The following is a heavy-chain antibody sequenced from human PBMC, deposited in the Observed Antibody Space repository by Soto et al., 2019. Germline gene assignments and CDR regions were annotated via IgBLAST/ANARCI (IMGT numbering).Heavy chain of an antibody. CDR2: IYPGDSDT. J-gene: IGHJ5*02. Sequence: LGESLKISCKGSGYSFTSYWIGWVRQMPGKGLEWMGIIYPGDSDTRYSPSFQGQVTISADKSISTAYLQWSSLKASDTAMYYCARQIAAGNIAVNWLDPWGQGTLVTVSS. D-gene: IGHD6-13*01. V-gene: IGHV5-51*01. CDR1: GYSFTSYW. CDR3: ARQIAAGNIAVNWLDP.